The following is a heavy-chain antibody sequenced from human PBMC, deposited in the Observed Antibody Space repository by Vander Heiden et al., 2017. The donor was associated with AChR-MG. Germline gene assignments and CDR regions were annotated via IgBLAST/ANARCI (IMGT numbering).Heavy chain of an antibody. D-gene: IGHD3-3*01. Sequence: QVQLQQWGAGLLKPSETLSLTCAVYGGSFSGYYWSWIRQPPGKGLEWIGEINHSVSTNYPPSLKWRFTISVDTSKNQFSLKLSSVTAADKAVYYCARGGRRLGGVVHPRMDVWGQGTTVTVSS. CDR1: GGSFSGYY. CDR3: ARGGRRLGGVVHPRMDV. CDR2: INHSVST. V-gene: IGHV4-34*01. J-gene: IGHJ6*02.